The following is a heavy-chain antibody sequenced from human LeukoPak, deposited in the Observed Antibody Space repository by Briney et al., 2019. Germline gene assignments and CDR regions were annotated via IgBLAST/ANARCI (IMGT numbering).Heavy chain of an antibody. CDR2: IYHSGST. J-gene: IGHJ1*01. CDR1: GFTFSNAW. D-gene: IGHD3-22*01. V-gene: IGHV4-4*02. Sequence: GSLRLSCAASGFTFSNAWMSWVRQPPGKGLEWIGEIYHSGSTNYNPSLKSRVTISVDKSKNQFSLKLSSVTAADTAVYYCARVVQSTDSSGFYLPEYFQHWGQGTLVTVSS. CDR3: ARVVQSTDSSGFYLPEYFQH.